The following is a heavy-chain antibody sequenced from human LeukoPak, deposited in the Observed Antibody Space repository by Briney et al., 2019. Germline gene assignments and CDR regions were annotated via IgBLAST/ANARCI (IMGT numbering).Heavy chain of an antibody. CDR2: ISSSGNTI. D-gene: IGHD3/OR15-3a*01. V-gene: IGHV3-48*03. Sequence: SLTPSCPASAFTPRTKGMKWDRHLPGKGLEWVSYISSSGNTIYYADSVKGRFTISRDNAKNSLYLQMNSLRAEDTAVYYCARDRTLDYWGQGTLVTVSS. CDR3: ARDRTLDY. CDR1: AFTPRTKG. J-gene: IGHJ4*02.